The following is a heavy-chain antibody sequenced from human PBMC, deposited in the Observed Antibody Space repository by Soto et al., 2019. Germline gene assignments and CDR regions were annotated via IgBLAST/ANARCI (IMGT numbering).Heavy chain of an antibody. D-gene: IGHD6-19*01. V-gene: IGHV3-13*01. CDR1: GFTFSSYD. Sequence: PGGSLRLSCAASGFTFSSYDMHWVRQATGKGLEWVSAIGTAGDTYYPGSVKGRFTISRENAKNSLYLQMNSLRAGDTAVYYCARAEKQWLALDAFDIWGQGTMVTVSS. CDR2: IGTAGDT. J-gene: IGHJ3*02. CDR3: ARAEKQWLALDAFDI.